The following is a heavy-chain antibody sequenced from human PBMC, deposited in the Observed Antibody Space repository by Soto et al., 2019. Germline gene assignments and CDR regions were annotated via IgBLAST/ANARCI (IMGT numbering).Heavy chain of an antibody. CDR1: GYTFTSYY. D-gene: IGHD2-15*01. V-gene: IGHV1-46*01. Sequence: ASVKVSCKASGYTFTSYYMHWVRQAPGQGLEWMGIINPSGGSTSYAQKFQGRVTMTRDTSTSTVDMELSILRSEDTAVYYCARDRWSGGSCSRTGYYYSYHGMDVWGKGTTVT. CDR2: INPSGGST. CDR3: ARDRWSGGSCSRTGYYYSYHGMDV. J-gene: IGHJ6*01.